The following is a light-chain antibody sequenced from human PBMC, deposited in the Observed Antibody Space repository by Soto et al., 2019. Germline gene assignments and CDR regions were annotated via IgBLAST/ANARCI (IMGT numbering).Light chain of an antibody. CDR2: AAS. V-gene: IGKV1-39*01. CDR3: QHSSSHPRT. Sequence: DIQMTQSPSSLSSSVGDRVTITCRASQTISTYLNWYQQKPGTAPKLLIYAASNLQRGVPSRFSGSGSGTDFTLTISSLQPEDFATYYCQHSSSHPRTFGPGTRVEIK. J-gene: IGKJ2*02. CDR1: QTISTY.